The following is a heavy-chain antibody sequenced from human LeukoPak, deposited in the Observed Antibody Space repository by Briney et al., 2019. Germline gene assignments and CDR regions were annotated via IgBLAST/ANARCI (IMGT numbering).Heavy chain of an antibody. V-gene: IGHV3-23*01. J-gene: IGHJ4*02. CDR2: ISGGST. Sequence: GGSLRLSCAASGFTFSSYAMSWVRQAPGKGLEWVSAISGGSTYYADSVKGRFTISRDNSKNTLYLQMNSLRAEDTAVYYCAKDRVAFREYGDYGEFGYWGQGTLVTVSS. CDR1: GFTFSSYA. CDR3: AKDRVAFREYGDYGEFGY. D-gene: IGHD4-17*01.